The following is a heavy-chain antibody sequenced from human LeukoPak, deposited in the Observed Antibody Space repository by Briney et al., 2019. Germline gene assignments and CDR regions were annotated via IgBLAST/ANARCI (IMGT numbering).Heavy chain of an antibody. CDR1: VGTFSSYA. V-gene: IGHV1-69*13. CDR2: ILPIFDTG. Sequence: SVKVSCKSSVGTFSSYAISWARQAPGQGLEWMGGILPIFDTGNYAQKLQGRATVTADASTSTAYMELSSLRSEDTAVYYCARSNYGGHSGVWFDPWGQGTLVTVSS. J-gene: IGHJ5*02. CDR3: ARSNYGGHSGVWFDP. D-gene: IGHD4-23*01.